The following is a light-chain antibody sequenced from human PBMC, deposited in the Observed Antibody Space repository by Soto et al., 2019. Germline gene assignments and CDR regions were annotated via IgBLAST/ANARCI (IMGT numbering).Light chain of an antibody. CDR1: ALPKQY. CDR3: QSADSSGTYGV. J-gene: IGLJ2*01. Sequence: SYELTQPPSVSVSPGQTARITCSGDALPKQYAYWYQQKPGQAPVLVIYKDSERPSGIPERFSGSSSGTTVTLTISGVQAEHEAEYYCQSADSSGTYGVFGGGTKLTVL. CDR2: KDS. V-gene: IGLV3-25*03.